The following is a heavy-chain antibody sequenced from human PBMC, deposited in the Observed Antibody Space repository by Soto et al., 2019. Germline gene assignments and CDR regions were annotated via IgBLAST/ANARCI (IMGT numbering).Heavy chain of an antibody. CDR1: GFTFRNYA. Sequence: GGSLRLSCAASGFTFRNYAFNWVCQAPGKGLEWVSAISGDGATTFYGDSVRGRFTFSRDNSKNTLYLQMNSLRAEDTAVYYCARISSTSSTTYWGQGTLVTVSS. CDR2: ISGDGATT. D-gene: IGHD6-6*01. V-gene: IGHV3-23*01. CDR3: ARISSTSSTTY. J-gene: IGHJ4*02.